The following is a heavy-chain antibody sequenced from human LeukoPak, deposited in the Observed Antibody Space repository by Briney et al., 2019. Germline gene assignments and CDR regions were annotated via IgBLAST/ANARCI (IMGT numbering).Heavy chain of an antibody. J-gene: IGHJ4*02. CDR2: ISGSGGST. V-gene: IGHV3-23*01. CDR1: GFTFSTYA. D-gene: IGHD1-14*01. CDR3: AKDHPSGYYFDY. Sequence: GGSLRLSCAASGFTFSTYAMSWVRQAPGKGLEWVSAISGSGGSTFNADSVKGRFTISRDNSKNTLFLEMNSLRAEDTAIYYCAKDHPSGYYFDYWGQGTLVTVSP.